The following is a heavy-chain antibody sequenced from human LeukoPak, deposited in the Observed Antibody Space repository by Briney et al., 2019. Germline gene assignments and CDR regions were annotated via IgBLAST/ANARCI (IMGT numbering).Heavy chain of an antibody. CDR2: ISAYNGNT. D-gene: IGHD2-2*01. V-gene: IGHV1-18*04. CDR1: GYTFTSYG. J-gene: IGHJ4*02. CDR3: ARDRCSSTSCYFDY. Sequence: ASVKVSCKASGYTFTSYGISWVRQAPGQGLEWMGWISAYNGNTNYAQKLQGRVTMTTDTSTSTAYMELRGLRSDDTAVYYCARDRCSSTSCYFDYWGQGTLVTVSS.